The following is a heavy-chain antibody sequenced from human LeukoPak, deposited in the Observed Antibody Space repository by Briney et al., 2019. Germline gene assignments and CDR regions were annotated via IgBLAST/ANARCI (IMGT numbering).Heavy chain of an antibody. CDR2: INPNSGGT. D-gene: IGHD2-21*02. V-gene: IGHV1-2*02. Sequence: ASVKVSCKASGYTFAGYYIHWVRQAPGQGLEWMGWINPNSGGTNYAQKFQGRVTMTRDTSITTAYMELSRLRSDDTAVYYCASASTAWDFDYWGQGTLVTVSS. CDR3: ASASTAWDFDY. J-gene: IGHJ4*02. CDR1: GYTFAGYY.